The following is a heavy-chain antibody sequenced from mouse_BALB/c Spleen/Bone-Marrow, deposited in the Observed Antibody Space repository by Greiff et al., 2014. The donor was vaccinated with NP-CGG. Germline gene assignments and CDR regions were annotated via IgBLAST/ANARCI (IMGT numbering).Heavy chain of an antibody. D-gene: IGHD1-1*01. Sequence: EVMLVESGAELEKPGASVKLSCTASGFNIKDTYMHWVKQRPEQGLEWIGRIDPANGNTKYDPKFQGKATITADTSSNTAYLQLSSLTSEDTAVYYCARYYYGYYFDYWGQGTTLTVSS. CDR1: GFNIKDTY. V-gene: IGHV14-3*02. CDR2: IDPANGNT. J-gene: IGHJ2*01. CDR3: ARYYYGYYFDY.